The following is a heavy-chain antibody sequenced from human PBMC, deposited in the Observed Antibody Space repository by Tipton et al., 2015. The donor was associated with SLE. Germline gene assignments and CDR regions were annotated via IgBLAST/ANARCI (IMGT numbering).Heavy chain of an antibody. V-gene: IGHV3-33*01. Sequence: SLRLSCAASGVGLSNYGMHWVRQAPGKGLEWVAVIWYDGRRKFYADSVKGRFTISRDNSKNTLYLQMNSLRAEDTAVYYCASQLGYCSSTSCYGGYYYYYGMDVWGQGTTVTVSS. CDR3: ASQLGYCSSTSCYGGYYYYYGMDV. CDR2: IWYDGRRK. J-gene: IGHJ6*02. CDR1: GVGLSNYG. D-gene: IGHD2-2*01.